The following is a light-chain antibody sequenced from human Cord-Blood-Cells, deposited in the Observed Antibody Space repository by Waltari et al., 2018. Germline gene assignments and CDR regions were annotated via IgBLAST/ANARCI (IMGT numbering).Light chain of an antibody. V-gene: IGLV2-14*01. CDR3: SSYTSSSTYV. J-gene: IGLJ1*01. CDR1: SSDVGGYNY. Sequence: QSALTQPASVSGAPGQSITISCTGTSSDVGGYNYVSWYQQHPGKAPKLMIYDVSNRSSGVSNRCSGSQSGNPASLTISGLQADDEADYYCSSYTSSSTYVFGTGTKVTVL. CDR2: DVS.